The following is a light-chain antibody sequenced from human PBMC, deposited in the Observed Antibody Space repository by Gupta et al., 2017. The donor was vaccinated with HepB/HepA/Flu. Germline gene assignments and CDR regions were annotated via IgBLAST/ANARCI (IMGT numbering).Light chain of an antibody. V-gene: IGKV3-20*01. CDR2: GAS. CDR1: QSVSSSY. J-gene: IGKJ3*01. CDR3: QQYGSSPFT. Sequence: EILLTQSPGTLSLSPGESATLSCRASQSVSSSYVAWYQQKPGQAPRLLIYGASSSATGIPDRFSGSGSGTDFTLTISRLEPEDFAVYYCQQYGSSPFTFGRGTKVDIK.